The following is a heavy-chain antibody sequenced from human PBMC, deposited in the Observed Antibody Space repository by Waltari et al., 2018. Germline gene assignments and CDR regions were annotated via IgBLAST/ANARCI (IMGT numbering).Heavy chain of an antibody. V-gene: IGHV4-4*02. D-gene: IGHD2-15*01. J-gene: IGHJ5*01. Sequence: QLQLQESGPGLVKPSEPLSLTCTVSGASMVDDLWSWVRQPPGKGLEWIGQVHRSGRTNYSPSFASRVTVSVDTTKNQFSLKLTSAVAADTAIYFCARDRGRGLYLDSWGPGTLVTVSP. CDR1: GASMVDDL. CDR2: VHRSGRT. CDR3: ARDRGRGLYLDS.